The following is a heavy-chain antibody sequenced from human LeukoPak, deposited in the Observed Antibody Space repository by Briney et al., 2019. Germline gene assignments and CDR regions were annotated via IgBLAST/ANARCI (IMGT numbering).Heavy chain of an antibody. J-gene: IGHJ4*02. D-gene: IGHD3-10*01. Sequence: PSETLSLTCTVSGGSISSGSYYWSWIRQPAGKGLEWIGRIYTSGSTNYNPSLKSRVTISVDTSKNQFSLKLSSVTAADTAVYYCASSGRYGSGSYYKPEPDYWGQGTLVTVSS. CDR3: ASSGRYGSGSYYKPEPDY. V-gene: IGHV4-61*02. CDR2: IYTSGST. CDR1: GGSISSGSYY.